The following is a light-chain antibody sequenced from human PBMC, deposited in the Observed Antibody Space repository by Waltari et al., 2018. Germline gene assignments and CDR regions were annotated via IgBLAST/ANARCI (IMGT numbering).Light chain of an antibody. CDR1: NIGSRT. CDR2: YDS. Sequence: SYVLPQPSSVSVAPGKTARITCGGSNIGSRTVHWHQQKPGQAPVLVFYYDSDRPPGIPERVSGSNSGNTATLTISRVEVGDEADYYCQVWDSSSDHWVFGGGTKLTVL. J-gene: IGLJ3*02. CDR3: QVWDSSSDHWV. V-gene: IGLV3-21*04.